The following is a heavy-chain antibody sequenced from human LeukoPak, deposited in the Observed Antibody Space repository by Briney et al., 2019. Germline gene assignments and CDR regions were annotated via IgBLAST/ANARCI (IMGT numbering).Heavy chain of an antibody. D-gene: IGHD1-26*01. CDR1: GFTFSSYG. J-gene: IGHJ3*02. Sequence: GGSLRLSCAASGFTFSSYGMHWVRQAPGKGLEWVAFIRYDGSNKYCADSVKGRFTISRDNSKNTLYLQMNSLRAEDTAVYYCAKAQRGSSYAFDIWGQGTMVTVSS. V-gene: IGHV3-30*02. CDR2: IRYDGSNK. CDR3: AKAQRGSSYAFDI.